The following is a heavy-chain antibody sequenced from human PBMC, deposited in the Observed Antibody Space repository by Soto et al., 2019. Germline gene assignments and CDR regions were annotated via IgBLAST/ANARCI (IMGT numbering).Heavy chain of an antibody. CDR1: GYTFTSYD. CDR2: MNPNSGNT. J-gene: IGHJ5*02. V-gene: IGHV1-8*01. CDR3: ARATNYDFWSGYSTEYNWFDP. D-gene: IGHD3-3*01. Sequence: ASVKVSCKASGYTFTSYDINWVRQATGQGLEWMGWMNPNSGNTGYAQKFQGRVTMTRNTSISTAYMELSSLRSEDTAVYYWARATNYDFWSGYSTEYNWFDPWGQGTLVTVSS.